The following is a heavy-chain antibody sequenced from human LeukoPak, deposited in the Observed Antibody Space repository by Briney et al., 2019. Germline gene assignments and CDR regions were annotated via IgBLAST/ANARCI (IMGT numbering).Heavy chain of an antibody. V-gene: IGHV3-30*04. D-gene: IGHD1-26*01. J-gene: IGHJ3*02. Sequence: GGSLRLSCAASGFTLSGYAMYWVRQAPAKGLEWVAFISYDGGTEHYADSVKGRFTISRDNSKNTLYLQMNSLRAEDTAVYYCAKDVQKSGSAFRPDAFDIWGQGTMVTVSS. CDR2: ISYDGGTE. CDR3: AKDVQKSGSAFRPDAFDI. CDR1: GFTLSGYA.